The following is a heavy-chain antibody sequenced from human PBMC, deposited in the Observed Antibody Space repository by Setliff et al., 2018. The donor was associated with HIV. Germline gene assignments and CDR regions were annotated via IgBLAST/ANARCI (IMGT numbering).Heavy chain of an antibody. J-gene: IGHJ4*02. D-gene: IGHD5-18*01. Sequence: ASVKVSCKASGYTFTSYGISWVRQAPGQGLEWMGWISAYNGNTNYAQKLQGRVTITRNTSISTAYMELSSLRSEDTAVYYCARGGMQLWLKRFDYWGQGTQVTVSS. CDR3: ARGGMQLWLKRFDY. V-gene: IGHV1-18*01. CDR2: ISAYNGNT. CDR1: GYTFTSYG.